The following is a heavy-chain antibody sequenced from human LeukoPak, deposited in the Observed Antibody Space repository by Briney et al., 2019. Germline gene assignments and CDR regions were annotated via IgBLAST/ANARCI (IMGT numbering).Heavy chain of an antibody. CDR2: ISWNSGSI. CDR3: AKDIELGRIMITFGGVDY. CDR1: GFTFDDYA. Sequence: GRSLRLSCAASGFTFDDYAMHWVRQAPGKGLEWVSGISWNSGSIGYADSVKGRFTLSRDNAKNSLYLQMNSLRAEDTALYYCAKDIELGRIMITFGGVDYWGQGTLVTVSS. V-gene: IGHV3-9*01. J-gene: IGHJ4*02. D-gene: IGHD3-16*01.